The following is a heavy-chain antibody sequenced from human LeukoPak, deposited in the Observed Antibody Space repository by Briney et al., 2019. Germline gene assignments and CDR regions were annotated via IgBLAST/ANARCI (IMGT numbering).Heavy chain of an antibody. CDR1: GGSISSGSYY. CDR2: VYTSGST. J-gene: IGHJ4*02. CDR3: ARAGGSVNDYNVIDN. Sequence: PSETLSLTCSVSGGSISSGSYYWSWIRQPAGKGLEWIGNVYTSGSTNDNPSLKSRVTISVDTSKNQFSLKLNPVTAADTAVYFCARAGGSVNDYNVIDNWGQGTLVTVSS. V-gene: IGHV4-61*09. D-gene: IGHD5-24*01.